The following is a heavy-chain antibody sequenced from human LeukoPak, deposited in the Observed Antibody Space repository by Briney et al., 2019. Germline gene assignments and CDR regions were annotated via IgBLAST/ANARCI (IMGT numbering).Heavy chain of an antibody. J-gene: IGHJ1*01. CDR3: LYGGYFQH. D-gene: IGHD3-16*01. CDR2: INSDETIS. CDR1: GFTFSSYW. V-gene: IGHV3-74*01. Sequence: PGGSLGLSCAASGFTFSSYWMHWVRQVPNQGLMWVSRINSDETISEYVDSVNGRFTISRDNAKNTLYLQMNSLRAEDTAVYFCLYGGYFQHWGQGTLATVSS.